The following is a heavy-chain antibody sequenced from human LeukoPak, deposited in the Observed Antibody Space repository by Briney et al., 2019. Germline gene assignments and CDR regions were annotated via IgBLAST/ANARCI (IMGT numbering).Heavy chain of an antibody. CDR2: ISGSGGST. Sequence: GGSLRLSCAASGFTVSSNYMSWVRQAPGKGLEWVSVISGSGGSTYYADSVKGRFTISRDNSKNTLYLQMNSLRAEDTAVYYCAKDPGGYSYGYFDYWGQGTLVTVSS. V-gene: IGHV3-23*01. CDR1: GFTVSSNY. CDR3: AKDPGGYSYGYFDY. D-gene: IGHD5-18*01. J-gene: IGHJ4*02.